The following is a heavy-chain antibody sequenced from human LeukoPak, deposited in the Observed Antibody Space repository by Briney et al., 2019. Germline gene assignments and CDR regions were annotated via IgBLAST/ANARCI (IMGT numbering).Heavy chain of an antibody. D-gene: IGHD6-19*01. J-gene: IGHJ4*02. Sequence: PGGSLRLSCAASGFTVSSNYMSWVRQAPGKGLEWVSVIYSGGSTYYADSVKGRFTISRDNSKNTLYLQMNSLRAEDTAVYYCARGSGWYLYYFDYWGQGTLVTVSS. CDR3: ARGSGWYLYYFDY. CDR1: GFTVSSNY. V-gene: IGHV3-53*01. CDR2: IYSGGST.